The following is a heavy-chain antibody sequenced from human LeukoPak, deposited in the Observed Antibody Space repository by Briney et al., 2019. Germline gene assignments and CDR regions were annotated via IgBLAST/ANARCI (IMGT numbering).Heavy chain of an antibody. J-gene: IGHJ4*02. CDR2: IYYSGST. CDR1: GGSISSGDYY. Sequence: SETLSLTCTVSGGSISSGDYYWSWIRQPPGKGLEWIGYIYYSGSTYYNPSLKSRVTISVDTSKNQFSLKLSSVTAADTAVYYCARKPLFRYFDWYHWGQGTLVTVPS. D-gene: IGHD3-9*01. CDR3: ARKPLFRYFDWYH. V-gene: IGHV4-30-4*01.